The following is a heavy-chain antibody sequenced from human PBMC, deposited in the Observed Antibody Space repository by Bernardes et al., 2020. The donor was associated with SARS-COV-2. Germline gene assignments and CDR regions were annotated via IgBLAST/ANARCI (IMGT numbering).Heavy chain of an antibody. V-gene: IGHV3-7*01. D-gene: IGHD3-10*01. CDR2: IKHDGTEK. CDR1: GFTFSDYW. J-gene: IGHJ4*02. Sequence: GGSLRLSCAASGFTFSDYWMTWVRRAPGKGLEWVANIKHDGTEKYYVHSVRGRFTVSRDNAKNSLSLQMNSLRAEDTSVYYCARARYYASGTYSPIDYWGQGTLVTVSS. CDR3: ARARYYASGTYSPIDY.